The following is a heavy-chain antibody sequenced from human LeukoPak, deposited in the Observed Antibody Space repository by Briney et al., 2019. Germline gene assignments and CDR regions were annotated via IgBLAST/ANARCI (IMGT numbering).Heavy chain of an antibody. D-gene: IGHD2-2*01. CDR1: EFSLGRDW. V-gene: IGHV3-7*03. Sequence: GGSRRLTCVAYEFSLGRDWISWVLQAPGKGLKWVACIKEDGSEEYYVGSVRGRFTVSVDNGKNSLYLQMNSLRAEETLRHCCATLDHTKYDL. CDR3: ATLDHTKYDL. CDR2: IKEDGSEE. J-gene: IGHJ2*01.